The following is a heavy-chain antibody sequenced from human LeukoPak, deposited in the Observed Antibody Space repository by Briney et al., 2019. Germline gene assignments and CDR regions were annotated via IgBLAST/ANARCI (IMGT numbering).Heavy chain of an antibody. V-gene: IGHV4-31*03. Sequence: SETLSLTCTVSGGSISSSSYYWGWIRQHPGKGLEWIGYIYYSGSTYYNPSLKSRVTILVDTSKNQFSLKLSSVTAADTAVYYCARGSGGYHYDHWGQGTLVTVSS. J-gene: IGHJ5*02. CDR2: IYYSGST. CDR3: ARGSGGYHYDH. CDR1: GGSISSSSYY. D-gene: IGHD3-22*01.